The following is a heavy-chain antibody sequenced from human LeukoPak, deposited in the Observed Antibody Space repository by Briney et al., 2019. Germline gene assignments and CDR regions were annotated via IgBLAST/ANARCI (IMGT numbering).Heavy chain of an antibody. CDR1: GGSISSGDYY. CDR3: ASCPDYGGNSGWFDP. D-gene: IGHD4-23*01. CDR2: IYYSGST. V-gene: IGHV4-30-4*01. J-gene: IGHJ5*02. Sequence: SQTLSLTCTVSGGSISSGDYYWSWIRQPPGKGLEWIGYIYYSGSTYYNPSLKSRVTISVDTSKNQFSLKLSSVTAADTAVYYCASCPDYGGNSGWFDPWGQGTLVTVSS.